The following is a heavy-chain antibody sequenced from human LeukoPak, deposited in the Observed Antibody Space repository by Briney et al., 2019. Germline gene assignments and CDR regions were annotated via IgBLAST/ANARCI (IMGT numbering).Heavy chain of an antibody. CDR2: INPNSGGT. CDR3: ARGIVGATIDY. Sequence: ASVKVSCKASGYTFTSYYMHWVRQAPGQGLEWMGWINPNSGGTNYVQKFQGRVTMTRDTSISTAYMELSRLRSDDTAVYYCARGIVGATIDYWGQGTLVTVSS. V-gene: IGHV1-2*02. CDR1: GYTFTSYY. D-gene: IGHD1-26*01. J-gene: IGHJ4*02.